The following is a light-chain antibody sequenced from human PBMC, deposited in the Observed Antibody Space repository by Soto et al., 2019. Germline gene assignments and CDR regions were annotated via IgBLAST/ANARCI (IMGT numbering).Light chain of an antibody. V-gene: IGKV2-28*01. Sequence: DIVLTQSPVSLPVTPGEAASISCRSSQSLLYSNGNNYLDWYLQKPGQSPQLLIYLGSNRASGVPDRFSGSGSGTDFTLKISRVEAEDVGVYYCMQGLPTPLTFGGGTKVEIK. CDR3: MQGLPTPLT. J-gene: IGKJ4*01. CDR2: LGS. CDR1: QSLLYSNGNNY.